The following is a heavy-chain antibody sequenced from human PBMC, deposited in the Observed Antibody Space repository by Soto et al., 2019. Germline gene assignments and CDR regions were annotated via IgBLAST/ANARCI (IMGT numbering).Heavy chain of an antibody. CDR1: GDSITSNSYF. V-gene: IGHV4-39*02. CDR2: IYYSGST. CDR3: ARDKITGLLDY. D-gene: IGHD2-8*02. Sequence: PSETLSLTCTVSGDSITSNSYFWAWIRQPPGKGLEWIGSIYYSGSTYHNPSLKSRVTISVDRSNNQFSLELTSVTAADTAVYYSARDKITGLLDYWGQGTLVTVSS. J-gene: IGHJ4*02.